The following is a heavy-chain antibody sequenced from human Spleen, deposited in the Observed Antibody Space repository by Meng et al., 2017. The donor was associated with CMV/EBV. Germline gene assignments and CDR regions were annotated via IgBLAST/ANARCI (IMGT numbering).Heavy chain of an antibody. CDR1: GFAFSNFA. Sequence: SCEDSGFAFSNFAMHWVLQAPGKGLEWVADISYVGSSEYYADSVQGRFTISRDNSKNTLFLQMTGLRVEDTAVYFCTKGLQWELPLDRWGQGTLVTVSS. CDR3: TKGLQWELPLDR. CDR2: ISYVGSSE. V-gene: IGHV3-30*04. D-gene: IGHD1-26*01. J-gene: IGHJ5*02.